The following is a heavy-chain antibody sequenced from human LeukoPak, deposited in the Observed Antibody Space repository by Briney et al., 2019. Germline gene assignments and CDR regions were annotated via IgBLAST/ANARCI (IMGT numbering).Heavy chain of an antibody. CDR3: AKDKSYSELYHFDY. CDR1: GFTLSSYR. J-gene: IGHJ4*02. D-gene: IGHD3-3*01. V-gene: IGHV3-30*02. Sequence: GGSLRLSCAASGFTLSSYRMNWVRQAPGKGLEWVAFIRFDGTVAEYGDSVKGRFTISRDNSQNILFLQMNSLRPEDTAVYYCAKDKSYSELYHFDYWGQGALVTVSS. CDR2: IRFDGTVA.